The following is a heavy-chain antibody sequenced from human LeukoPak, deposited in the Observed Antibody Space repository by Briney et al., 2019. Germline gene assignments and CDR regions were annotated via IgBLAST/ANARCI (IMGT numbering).Heavy chain of an antibody. D-gene: IGHD3-10*01. J-gene: IGHJ3*02. V-gene: IGHV3-9*01. Sequence: PGGSLRLSCAASGFTFDDYAMHWVRQAPGKGLEWVSGISWNSGSIGYADSVKGRFTISRDNAKSSLYLQMNSLRAEDTALYYCARKLYGSGSYAFDIWGQGTMVTVSS. CDR1: GFTFDDYA. CDR3: ARKLYGSGSYAFDI. CDR2: ISWNSGSI.